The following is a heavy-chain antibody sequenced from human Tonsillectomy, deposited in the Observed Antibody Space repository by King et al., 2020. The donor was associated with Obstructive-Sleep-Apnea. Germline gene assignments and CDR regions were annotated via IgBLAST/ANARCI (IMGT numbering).Heavy chain of an antibody. J-gene: IGHJ6*02. Sequence: VQLQESGPGLVKPSQTLSLTCTVSGGSISSGDYYWNWIRQPPGKGLEWIGYISYSGSTYYNPSLKSRVTISLDTSKNQFSLKLSSVTAADTAVYYCASLEAYFDRLGGMDVWGQGTTVTVSS. CDR1: GGSISSGDYY. CDR3: ASLEAYFDRLGGMDV. CDR2: ISYSGST. D-gene: IGHD3-9*01. V-gene: IGHV4-30-4*01.